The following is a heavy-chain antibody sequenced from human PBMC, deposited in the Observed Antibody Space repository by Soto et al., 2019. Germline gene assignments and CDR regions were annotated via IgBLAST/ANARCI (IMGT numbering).Heavy chain of an antibody. J-gene: IGHJ4*02. CDR3: TAGRTRWLQSPFDY. V-gene: IGHV1-24*01. D-gene: IGHD5-12*01. CDR2: FDPEDGDT. CDR1: VYTLTEFS. Sequence: QVQLVQSGAEVKKPGASEKVSCKISVYTLTEFSMHWVRQAPGKGLEWMGCFDPEDGDTMYAQKFQGRVIMTEVTSTYTPYMEMHSLGSEDRAVYYCTAGRTRWLQSPFDYWGQGTLVTVSS.